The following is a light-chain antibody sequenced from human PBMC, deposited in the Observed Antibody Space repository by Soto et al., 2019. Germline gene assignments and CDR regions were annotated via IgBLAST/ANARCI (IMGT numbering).Light chain of an antibody. CDR2: AAS. J-gene: IGKJ4*01. V-gene: IGKV1-39*01. CDR1: QSISSY. Sequence: DIQMTQSPSSLSASVGDRVTITCRASQSISSYLNWYQQKPGKAPKLLIYAASSLQSGVPSRFSGSGSVTDFTLTISSLQPEDFATYYCKQSYRTPLTFGGGTKVEIK. CDR3: KQSYRTPLT.